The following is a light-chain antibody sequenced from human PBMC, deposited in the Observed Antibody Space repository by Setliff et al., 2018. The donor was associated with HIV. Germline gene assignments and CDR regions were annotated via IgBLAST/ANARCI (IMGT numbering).Light chain of an antibody. CDR2: QAT. CDR3: CSNTGSNTFV. V-gene: IGLV2-23*01. CDR1: SNDVGRYDL. J-gene: IGLJ1*01. Sequence: QSALTQPASVSGSPGQSITISCTGTSNDVGRYDLVSWYQQHPARAPKRIIYQATRPPSGVSNRFSGSKSGNVASLTISGLQAEDEADYYCCSNTGSNTFVFGTGTKVTV.